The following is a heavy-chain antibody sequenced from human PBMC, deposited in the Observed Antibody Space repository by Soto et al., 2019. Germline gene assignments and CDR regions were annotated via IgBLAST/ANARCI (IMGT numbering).Heavy chain of an antibody. CDR1: GFTFSSYA. CDR2: ISYDGSNK. J-gene: IGHJ4*02. D-gene: IGHD6-13*01. CDR3: ARGPYSGSWYGGEKARGAKFDY. V-gene: IGHV3-30-3*01. Sequence: QVQLVESGGGVVQPGRSLRLSCAASGFTFSSYAMHWVRQAPGKGLEWVAVISYDGSNKYYADSVKGRFTISRDNSKNTRYLQMNSLRAEDTAVYYCARGPYSGSWYGGEKARGAKFDYWGQGTLVTVSS.